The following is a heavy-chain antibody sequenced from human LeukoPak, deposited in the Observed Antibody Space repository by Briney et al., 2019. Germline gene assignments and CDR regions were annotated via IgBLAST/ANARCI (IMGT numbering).Heavy chain of an antibody. CDR3: ARSGSGYLRYYFDY. D-gene: IGHD5-12*01. Sequence: TSETLSLTCSVSGGSISSSSYYWGWIRQPPGKGLEWIGSMYSSGRTYHNPSLKSRVTISVDTSKNQFSLKLSSVTAADTAVYYCARSGSGYLRYYFDYWGQGTLVTVSS. CDR1: GGSISSSSYY. CDR2: MYSSGRT. V-gene: IGHV4-39*07. J-gene: IGHJ4*02.